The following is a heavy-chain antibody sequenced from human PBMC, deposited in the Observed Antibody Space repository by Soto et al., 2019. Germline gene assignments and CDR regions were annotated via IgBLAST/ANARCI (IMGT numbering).Heavy chain of an antibody. D-gene: IGHD4-17*01. CDR2: IYYSGSA. CDR3: ARHGVDYGDYASYYYYGMDA. CDR1: GGSISSSTYY. J-gene: IGHJ6*02. Sequence: QLQLQESGPGLVKPSETLSLTCTVSGGSISSSTYYWGWIRQPPGKGLEWIGMIYYSGSAYYNPSLKSRVTISIDTSKNQFSLRLSSVTAADTAVYYCARHGVDYGDYASYYYYGMDAWGRGTTVTVSS. V-gene: IGHV4-39*01.